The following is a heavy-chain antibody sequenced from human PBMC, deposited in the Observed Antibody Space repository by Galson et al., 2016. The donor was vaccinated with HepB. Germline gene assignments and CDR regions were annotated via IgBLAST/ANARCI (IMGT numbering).Heavy chain of an antibody. J-gene: IGHJ6*03. D-gene: IGHD6-13*01. Sequence: SVKVSCKASGYTFTSFAISWVRQAPGQGLEWMGWISAYNGNTNYAQKFQGRVTMTTDTSTSTAYMELRSLRSDDTAVYYCARGTAAAPGHYMDVWGKGTTVTVSS. CDR1: GYTFTSFA. V-gene: IGHV1-18*01. CDR2: ISAYNGNT. CDR3: ARGTAAAPGHYMDV.